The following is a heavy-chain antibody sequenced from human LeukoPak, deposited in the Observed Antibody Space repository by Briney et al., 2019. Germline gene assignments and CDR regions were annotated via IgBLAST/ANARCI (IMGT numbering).Heavy chain of an antibody. CDR3: ARSAYCGSDCLSHLEY. CDR1: GFTFSINS. CDR2: VTRSSNYK. Sequence: GGSLTLSCAASGFTFSINSMNWVRHAPGGGLEWVSSVTRSSNYKYYTHSVKGRFSNSRDNAKDSLYLQMNSLRAEDTAIYCCARSAYCGSDCLSHLEYWGQGTLVTVSS. J-gene: IGHJ4*02. V-gene: IGHV3-21*01. D-gene: IGHD2-21*02.